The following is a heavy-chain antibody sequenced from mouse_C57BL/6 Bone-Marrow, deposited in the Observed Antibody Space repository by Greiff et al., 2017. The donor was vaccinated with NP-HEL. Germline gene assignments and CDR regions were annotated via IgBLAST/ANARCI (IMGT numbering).Heavy chain of an antibody. V-gene: IGHV1-82*01. CDR2: IYPGDGDT. J-gene: IGHJ1*03. D-gene: IGHD1-1*01. Sequence: VKLQESGPELVKPGASVKISCKASGYAFSSSWMNWVKQRPGKGLEWIGRIYPGDGDTNYNGKFKGKATLTADKSSSTAYMQLSSLTSEDSAVYFCAPYGSSYWYFDVWGTGTTVTVSS. CDR3: APYGSSYWYFDV. CDR1: GYAFSSSW.